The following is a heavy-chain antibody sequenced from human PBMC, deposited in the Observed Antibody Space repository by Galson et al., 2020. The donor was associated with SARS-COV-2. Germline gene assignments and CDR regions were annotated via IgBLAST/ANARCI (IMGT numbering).Heavy chain of an antibody. Sequence: ASVKVSCKASGYTFTGYYMHWVRQAPGQGLEGMGWINPNSGGTNYAQKLQGRVTMTRDTSISTAYMELSRLRSDDTDVYYCARAPSKRYSSGWYTGGEGIGYWGQGTLVTVSS. CDR2: INPNSGGT. J-gene: IGHJ4*02. V-gene: IGHV1-2*02. D-gene: IGHD6-19*01. CDR3: ARAPSKRYSSGWYTGGEGIGY. CDR1: GYTFTGYY.